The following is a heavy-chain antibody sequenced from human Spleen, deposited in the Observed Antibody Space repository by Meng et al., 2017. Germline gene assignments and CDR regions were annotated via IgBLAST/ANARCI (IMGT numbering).Heavy chain of an antibody. D-gene: IGHD3-10*01. Sequence: ESLKISCAASGFTFYDSWMSWVRQAPGKGLEWIGEINHSGSTNYNPSLKSRVTISVDTSKNQFSLKLSSVTAADTAVYYCARDLKDYVLLWFGESRRFDYWGHGTLVTVSS. CDR1: GFTFYDSW. J-gene: IGHJ4*01. CDR2: INHSGST. V-gene: IGHV4-34*01. CDR3: ARDLKDYVLLWFGESRRFDY.